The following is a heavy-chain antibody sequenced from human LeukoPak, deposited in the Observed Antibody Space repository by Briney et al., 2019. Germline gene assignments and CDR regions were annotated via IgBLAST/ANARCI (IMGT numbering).Heavy chain of an antibody. CDR2: IKPDGSDK. CDR3: ARDESRGNLVTAPDY. D-gene: IGHD2-21*02. CDR1: GFTFSSYW. Sequence: GGSLRLSCAASGFTFSSYWMSWVRQAPGKGLEWVAQIKPDGSDKYYVDSVKGRFTISRDNAKNSLNLQMNSLRVEDTAVYYCARDESRGNLVTAPDYWGQGTLVTVSS. V-gene: IGHV3-7*01. J-gene: IGHJ4*02.